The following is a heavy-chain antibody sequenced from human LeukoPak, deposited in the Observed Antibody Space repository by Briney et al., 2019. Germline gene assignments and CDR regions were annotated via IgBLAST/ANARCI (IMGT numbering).Heavy chain of an antibody. CDR1: GGSISSSSYY. J-gene: IGHJ4*02. Sequence: PSETLSLTCTVSGGSISSSSYYWGWIRQPPGKGLEWIGSIYYSGSTYYNPSLKSRVTISVDTSKNQFSLKLSSVTAADTAVYYCARDVLQEQLPPHYFDYWGQGTLVTVSS. CDR2: IYYSGST. CDR3: ARDVLQEQLPPHYFDY. D-gene: IGHD6-13*01. V-gene: IGHV4-39*07.